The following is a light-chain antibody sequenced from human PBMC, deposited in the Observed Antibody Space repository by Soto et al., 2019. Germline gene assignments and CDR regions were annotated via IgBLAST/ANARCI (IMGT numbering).Light chain of an antibody. CDR1: QSVSSN. CDR3: QQYNNWPSPYT. V-gene: IGKV3-15*01. J-gene: IGKJ2*01. CDR2: GAS. Sequence: EIVMTQSPATLSVSPGERATLSCRASQSVSSNLAWYQQKPGQAPRLLIYGASTRATGIPARFSGSGSGTENPLTISSLQSEDFAVYYGQQYNNWPSPYTFGQGTKLEIK.